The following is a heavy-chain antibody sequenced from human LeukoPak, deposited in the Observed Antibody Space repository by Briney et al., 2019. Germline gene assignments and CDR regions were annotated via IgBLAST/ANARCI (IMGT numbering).Heavy chain of an antibody. Sequence: GGSLRLSCAASGFTFSSYAMSWVRQAPGQGLEWVSAISGSGGSTYYADSVKGRFTISRDNAKNSQYLQMSSLRAEDTAVYYCARNMVRGYEDAFDIWGQGTMVTVSS. J-gene: IGHJ3*02. CDR2: ISGSGGST. D-gene: IGHD3-10*01. V-gene: IGHV3-23*01. CDR1: GFTFSSYA. CDR3: ARNMVRGYEDAFDI.